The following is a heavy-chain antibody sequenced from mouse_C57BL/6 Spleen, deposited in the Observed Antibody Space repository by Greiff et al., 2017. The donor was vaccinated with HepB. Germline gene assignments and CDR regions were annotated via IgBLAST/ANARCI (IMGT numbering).Heavy chain of an antibody. D-gene: IGHD2-1*01. CDR1: GFSLTSYG. CDR2: IWGVGST. Sequence: VQLVESGPGLVAPSQSLSITCTVSGFSLTSYGVDWVRQSPGKGLEWLGVIWGVGSTNYNSALKSRLSISKDNSKSQVFLKMNSLQTDDTAMYYCASGYGNPWFAYWGQGTLVTVSA. CDR3: ASGYGNPWFAY. V-gene: IGHV2-6*01. J-gene: IGHJ3*01.